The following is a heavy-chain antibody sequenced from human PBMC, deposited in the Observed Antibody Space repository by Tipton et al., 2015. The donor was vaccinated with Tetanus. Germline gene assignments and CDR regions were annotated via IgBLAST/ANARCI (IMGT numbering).Heavy chain of an antibody. CDR1: GGSMSPFY. Sequence: GLVKPSETLSLNCSISGGSMSPFYWSWIRQSAGTGLEWIGRVYSSGATNYNPSLRSRVSMSVDTSEKQFSLRLRSVTAADTAVYYCAGVTAQRTELYFEHWGQGTQVTVSS. CDR2: VYSSGAT. CDR3: AGVTAQRTELYFEH. V-gene: IGHV4-4*07. D-gene: IGHD2-8*02. J-gene: IGHJ1*01.